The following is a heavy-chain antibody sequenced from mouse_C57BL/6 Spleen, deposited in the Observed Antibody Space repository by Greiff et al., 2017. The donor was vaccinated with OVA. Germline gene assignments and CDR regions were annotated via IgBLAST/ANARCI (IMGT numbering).Heavy chain of an antibody. CDR2: IYPRSGNT. CDR3: ATTMVTDWYFDV. Sequence: QVQLKESGAELARPGASVKLSCKASGYTFTSYGISWVKQRTGQGLEWIGEIYPRSGNTYYNEKFKGKATLTADKSSSTAYMELRSLTSEDSAVYFCATTMVTDWYFDVWGTGTTVTVSS. V-gene: IGHV1-81*01. D-gene: IGHD2-2*01. CDR1: GYTFTSYG. J-gene: IGHJ1*03.